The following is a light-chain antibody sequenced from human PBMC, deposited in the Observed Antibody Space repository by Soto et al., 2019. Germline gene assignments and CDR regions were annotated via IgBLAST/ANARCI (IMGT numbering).Light chain of an antibody. Sequence: DIQMTQSPSTLSASIGDRVTITCRASQSISSWLAWYQQKPGKAPKLLIYDASKLESGVPSRFNGSGSGTEFSLAISSLQPDDFATYFCQQYDSYDLTFGQGNEV. CDR2: DAS. CDR1: QSISSW. V-gene: IGKV1-5*01. CDR3: QQYDSYDLT. J-gene: IGKJ1*01.